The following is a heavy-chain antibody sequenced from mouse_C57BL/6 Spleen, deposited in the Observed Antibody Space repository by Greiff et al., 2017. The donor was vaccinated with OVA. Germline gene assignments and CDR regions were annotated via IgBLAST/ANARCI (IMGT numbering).Heavy chain of an antibody. D-gene: IGHD2-2*01. V-gene: IGHV1-4*01. Sequence: QVQLKESGAELVRPGASVKLSCKASGYTFTSYTMHWVKQRPGQGLEWIGYINPSSGYTKYNQKFKDKATLTADKSSSTAYMQLSSLTSEDSAVYDGARGGYDEDYAMDYWGQGTSVTVSS. J-gene: IGHJ4*01. CDR3: ARGGYDEDYAMDY. CDR1: GYTFTSYT. CDR2: INPSSGYT.